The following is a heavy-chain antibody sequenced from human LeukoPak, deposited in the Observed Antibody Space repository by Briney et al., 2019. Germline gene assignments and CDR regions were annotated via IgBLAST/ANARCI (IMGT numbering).Heavy chain of an antibody. J-gene: IGHJ3*02. Sequence: SETLSLTCTVSGGSISSYYWSWIRQHPGKGLEWIGYVYYSGSTNYNPSLKSRVTISVDTSKNQFSLKLSSVTAADTAVYYCARSDYDSSGYYMWAFDIWGRGTMVTVSS. CDR1: GGSISSYY. CDR3: ARSDYDSSGYYMWAFDI. D-gene: IGHD3-22*01. CDR2: VYYSGST. V-gene: IGHV4-59*01.